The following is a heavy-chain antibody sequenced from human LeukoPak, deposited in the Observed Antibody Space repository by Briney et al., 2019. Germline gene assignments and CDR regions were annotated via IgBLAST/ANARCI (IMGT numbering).Heavy chain of an antibody. V-gene: IGHV3-20*04. CDR3: ARDYSSSWYNWFDP. CDR1: GFTFDDYG. Sequence: GGSLRLSCAASGFTFDDYGMSWVRQAPGKGLEWVSGVNWNGGSTGYADSVKGRFTISRDNAKNSLYLQMNSLRAEDTALYYCARDYSSSWYNWFDPWGQGTLVTVSS. CDR2: VNWNGGST. J-gene: IGHJ5*02. D-gene: IGHD6-13*01.